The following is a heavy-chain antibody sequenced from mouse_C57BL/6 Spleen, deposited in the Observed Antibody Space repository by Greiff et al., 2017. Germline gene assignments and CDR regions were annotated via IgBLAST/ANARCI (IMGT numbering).Heavy chain of an antibody. CDR2: IDPSDSYT. J-gene: IGHJ1*03. V-gene: IGHV1-69*01. Sequence: QVQLQQPGAELVMPGASVKLSCKASGYTFTSYLMHWVKQRPGQGLEWIGEIDPSDSYTNYNQKFKGKSTLTVDKSSSTAYMQLSSLTSEDSAVYYCARGDYSNPVYWYFDVWGTGTTVTVSS. CDR3: ARGDYSNPVYWYFDV. D-gene: IGHD2-5*01. CDR1: GYTFTSYL.